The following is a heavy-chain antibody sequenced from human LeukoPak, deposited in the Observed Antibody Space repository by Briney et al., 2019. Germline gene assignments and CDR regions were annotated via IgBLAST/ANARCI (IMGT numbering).Heavy chain of an antibody. Sequence: GASVKVSCKASGYTFTGYYMHWVRQAPGQGPEWMGWINPNSGGTNYAQKFQGRVTMTRDTSISKAYMELSRLRSDDTAVYYCARGSAPSRNIFDYWGQGTLVTVSS. V-gene: IGHV1-2*02. CDR1: GYTFTGYY. CDR3: ARGSAPSRNIFDY. D-gene: IGHD1-14*01. J-gene: IGHJ4*02. CDR2: INPNSGGT.